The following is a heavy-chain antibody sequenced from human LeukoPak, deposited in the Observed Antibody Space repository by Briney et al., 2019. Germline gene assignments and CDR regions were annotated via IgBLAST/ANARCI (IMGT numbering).Heavy chain of an antibody. Sequence: GGSLRLSCAASGFTFSTYAMTWVRQAPGKGLEWVSSITGSGDGTSAADSVTGRFSISRDNSKSTLYLQMNSLRVEDTAVYYCARAGLVRGGALDSWGQGTLVTVSS. D-gene: IGHD4/OR15-4a*01. CDR2: ITGSGDGT. CDR3: ARAGLVRGGALDS. CDR1: GFTFSTYA. V-gene: IGHV3-23*01. J-gene: IGHJ4*02.